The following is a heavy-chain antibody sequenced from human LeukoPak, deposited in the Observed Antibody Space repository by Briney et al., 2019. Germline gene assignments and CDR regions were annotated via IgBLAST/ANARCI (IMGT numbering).Heavy chain of an antibody. J-gene: IGHJ4*02. CDR3: AKDVMVYAILSVQFDF. CDR2: ISVSGAST. CDR1: GFTFSSYT. D-gene: IGHD2-8*01. Sequence: PGGSLRLSCAASGFTFSSYTMSWVRQAPGKGLEWVSMISVSGASTYYADSVKGRFTISRDNSKNTLYLQMNSLRAEDTAVYYCAKDVMVYAILSVQFDFWGQGTLVSVSP. V-gene: IGHV3-23*01.